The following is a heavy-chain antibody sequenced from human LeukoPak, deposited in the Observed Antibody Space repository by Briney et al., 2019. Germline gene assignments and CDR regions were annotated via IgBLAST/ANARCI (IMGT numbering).Heavy chain of an antibody. CDR2: ISYDGGNI. CDR1: GFIFSSYG. CDR3: ARDKPFGGLGSHFDY. Sequence: PGGSLRLSCAASGFIFSSYGMHWVRQAPGKGLEWVAVISYDGGNISYTDSVKGRFTISRDNSKDTLYLQMNSLRAEDTAVYYCARDKPFGGLGSHFDYWGQGILVTVSS. V-gene: IGHV3-30*03. D-gene: IGHD3-10*01. J-gene: IGHJ4*02.